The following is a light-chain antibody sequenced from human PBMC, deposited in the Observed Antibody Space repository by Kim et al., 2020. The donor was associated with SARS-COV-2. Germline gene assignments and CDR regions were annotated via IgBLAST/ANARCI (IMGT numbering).Light chain of an antibody. CDR1: QDISNY. Sequence: QLTQSPSSLSASVGDRVTITCRASQDISNYLGWYQQKPGQAPKVLIHSASSLESGVPVRFSGSGFGTEFTLTISSLQRDDLATYYCQYLNDFPRIFGQGTRLEIK. J-gene: IGKJ5*01. CDR3: QYLNDFPRI. CDR2: SAS. V-gene: IGKV1-9*01.